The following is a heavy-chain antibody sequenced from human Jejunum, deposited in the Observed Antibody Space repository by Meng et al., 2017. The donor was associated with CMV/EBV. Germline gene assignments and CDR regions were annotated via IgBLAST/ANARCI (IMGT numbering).Heavy chain of an antibody. CDR1: GYTFTNYG. Sequence: QAQLVQSGGEVKKPGXSVKVSCKASGYTFTNYGITGVRQAPGQGLEWMGWINAYNGDTNYAQTLQGRVTMTTDTSTSTAYMELRSLRSDDTAVYYCARVEVGIASGDYWGQGTLVTVSS. CDR2: INAYNGDT. CDR3: ARVEVGIASGDY. V-gene: IGHV1-18*01. J-gene: IGHJ4*02. D-gene: IGHD1-26*01.